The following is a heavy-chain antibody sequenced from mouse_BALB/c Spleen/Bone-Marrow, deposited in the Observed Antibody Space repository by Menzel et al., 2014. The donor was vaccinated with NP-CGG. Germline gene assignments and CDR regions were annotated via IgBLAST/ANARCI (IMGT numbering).Heavy chain of an antibody. CDR2: IWRGGST. V-gene: IGHV2-5*01. CDR3: AKGGITTVWYFDV. CDR1: GFSLTRNG. D-gene: IGHD1-1*01. Sequence: QVQLQQSGPGLVQPSQSLSITCTVSGFSLTRNGVHWVRQSPGKGLEWLGVIWRGGSTDYNEAFMSRLSITKDNSKSQVFFKMNSLQGDDTAIYYCAKGGITTVWYFDVWGAGTTVTVSS. J-gene: IGHJ1*01.